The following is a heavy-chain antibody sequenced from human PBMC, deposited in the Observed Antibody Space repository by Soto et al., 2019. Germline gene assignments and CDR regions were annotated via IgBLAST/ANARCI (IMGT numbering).Heavy chain of an antibody. CDR2: IYYSGST. J-gene: IGHJ3*02. Sequence: QVQLQESGPGLVKPSQTLSLTCTVSGGSISSDNSYWTWIRQPPGKGLEWIGCIYYSGSTYYNPSLNRRVTISVDTSKNQFSLKLSSVTAADKAVYYCARAGEVGATAFDIWGQGTMVTVSS. CDR1: GGSISSDNSY. V-gene: IGHV4-30-4*01. D-gene: IGHD1-26*01. CDR3: ARAGEVGATAFDI.